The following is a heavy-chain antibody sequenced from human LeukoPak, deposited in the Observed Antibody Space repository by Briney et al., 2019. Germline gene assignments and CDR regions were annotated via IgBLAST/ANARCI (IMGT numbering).Heavy chain of an antibody. D-gene: IGHD3-10*01. CDR1: GFTFRTYS. J-gene: IGHJ4*02. V-gene: IGHV3-21*01. CDR3: VRGSMVRGVPDY. CDR2: ISSGGTYI. Sequence: GGSLRLSCVVSGFTFRTYSMNWVRQAPGKGLEWVSSISSGGTYIDYADSVKGRFTISRDNAKNTLYLQMNSLRAEDTAVFYCVRGSMVRGVPDYWGQGTLVTVSS.